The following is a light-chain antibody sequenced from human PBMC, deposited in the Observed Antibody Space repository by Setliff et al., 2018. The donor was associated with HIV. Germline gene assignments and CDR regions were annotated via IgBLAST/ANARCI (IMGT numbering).Light chain of an antibody. CDR2: DAF. Sequence: AIQLTQSPSSLSASVGDRVTITCRASQGISSALAWYQQKPGKAPNLLIYDAFTLQSGVPSRFSGSRSGTDFTLTISSLQPEDFATYYCQQFNSYPLTFGGGTKVDIK. CDR1: QGISSA. V-gene: IGKV1-13*02. J-gene: IGKJ4*01. CDR3: QQFNSYPLT.